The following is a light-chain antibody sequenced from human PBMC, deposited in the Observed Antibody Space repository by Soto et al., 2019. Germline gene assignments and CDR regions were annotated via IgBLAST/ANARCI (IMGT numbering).Light chain of an antibody. CDR3: QQYGDWPGA. CDR2: DAS. CDR1: QSVGSK. V-gene: IGKV3D-15*01. Sequence: EIVMKQSPPTLSVSPGARATLSCRASQSVGSKLAWYQQRPGQAPRLLIYDASNRATGIPARFSGSGSGTEFSLTISSLQSEDFAVYSCQQYGDWPGAFGGGTKVEIK. J-gene: IGKJ4*01.